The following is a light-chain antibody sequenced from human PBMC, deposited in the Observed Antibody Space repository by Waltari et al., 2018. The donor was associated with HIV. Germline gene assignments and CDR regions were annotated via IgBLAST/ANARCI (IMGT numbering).Light chain of an antibody. CDR3: CSYAGSNTYL. J-gene: IGLJ1*01. CDR2: EVS. Sequence: QSALTQPASVSGFPGQSLTISCTGSSSDVGSSNYVSWYQQHPGKAPTLLIYEVSKRPSGVSNRFSGSKSGNTASLTISGLQAEDEADYYCCSYAGSNTYLFGTGTEVTVL. V-gene: IGLV2-23*02. CDR1: SSDVGSSNY.